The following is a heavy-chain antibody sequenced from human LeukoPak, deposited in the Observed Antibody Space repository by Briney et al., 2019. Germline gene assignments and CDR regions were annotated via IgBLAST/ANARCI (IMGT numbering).Heavy chain of an antibody. Sequence: GASVKVSCKASGYTFTSYDINSVRQATGQGLEWMGWMNPNSGNTGYAQKFQGRVTMTRNTSISTAYMELSSLRSEDTAVYYCARRYRPGYSSSWYRLGFFDYWGQGTLVTVSS. CDR1: GYTFTSYD. CDR3: ARRYRPGYSSSWYRLGFFDY. V-gene: IGHV1-8*01. D-gene: IGHD6-13*01. CDR2: MNPNSGNT. J-gene: IGHJ4*02.